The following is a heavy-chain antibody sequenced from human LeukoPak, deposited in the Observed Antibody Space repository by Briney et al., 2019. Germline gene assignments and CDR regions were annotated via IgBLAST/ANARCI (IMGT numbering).Heavy chain of an antibody. J-gene: IGHJ4*02. CDR1: GYTFTNFW. D-gene: IGHD6-6*01. Sequence: GESLEISCKGSGYTFTNFWLGWVRQMPGKGLEWMGIIFPGDSDTRYSPSFQGQVTISADKSINTAYLQWRSLKASDTAIYYCARPRDSSSFGPFDYWGQGTLVTVSS. CDR2: IFPGDSDT. V-gene: IGHV5-51*01. CDR3: ARPRDSSSFGPFDY.